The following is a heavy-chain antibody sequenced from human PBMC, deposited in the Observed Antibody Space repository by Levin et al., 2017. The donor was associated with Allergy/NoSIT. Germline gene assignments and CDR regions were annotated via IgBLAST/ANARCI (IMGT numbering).Heavy chain of an antibody. CDR1: GFIFSSYA. Sequence: GESLKISCAASGFIFSSYAMHWVRQAPGKGLEWVTVIWYDGSNKYYADSVKGRFIISRDNSKNTLYLQMNSLRAEDTAVYYCARDLLHDYVDYVGLAGAFDIWGQGTVVTVSS. J-gene: IGHJ3*02. V-gene: IGHV3-33*01. D-gene: IGHD4-17*01. CDR2: IWYDGSNK. CDR3: ARDLLHDYVDYVGLAGAFDI.